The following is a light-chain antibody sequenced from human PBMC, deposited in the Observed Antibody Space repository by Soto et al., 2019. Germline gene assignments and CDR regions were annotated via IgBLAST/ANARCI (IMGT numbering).Light chain of an antibody. CDR2: GAS. V-gene: IGKV3-20*01. CDR3: QQYGSSPLA. Sequence: ELTQSPGALSLYQGERATLSCRASQSVSSSYLAWYQQKPGQAPRLLIYGASSRATGIPDRFSGSGSGTDFTLTISRLEPEDCAVYYCQQYGSSPLAFGGGTKVDTK. CDR1: QSVSSSY. J-gene: IGKJ4*01.